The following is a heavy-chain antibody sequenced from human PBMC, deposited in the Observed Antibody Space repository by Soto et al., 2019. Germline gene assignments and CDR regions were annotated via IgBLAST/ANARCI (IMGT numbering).Heavy chain of an antibody. V-gene: IGHV1-69*13. J-gene: IGHJ6*02. D-gene: IGHD6-13*01. CDR3: ARERGAATGLSIAAAGPYYCYGMDV. CDR2: IIPIFGTA. Sequence: SVKVSCKASEGTFSSYAISWVRQAPGQGLEWMGGIIPIFGTANYAQKFQGRVTITADESTSTAYTELSSLRSEDTAVYYCARERGAATGLSIAAAGPYYCYGMDVWGQGTTVTGSS. CDR1: EGTFSSYA.